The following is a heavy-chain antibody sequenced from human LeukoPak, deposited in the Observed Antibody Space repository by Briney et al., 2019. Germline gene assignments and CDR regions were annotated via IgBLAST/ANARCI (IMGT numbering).Heavy chain of an antibody. CDR1: GGSFSGYY. J-gene: IGHJ3*02. V-gene: IGHV4-34*01. CDR2: INHSGST. Sequence: SETLSHTCAVYGGSFSGYYWSWIRQPPGKGLEWIGEINHSGSTNYNPSLKSRVTISVDTSKNQFSLKLSSVTAADTAVYYCARGRFAHYYYDSSGQSPGYAFDIWGQGTMVTVSS. CDR3: ARGRFAHYYYDSSGQSPGYAFDI. D-gene: IGHD3-22*01.